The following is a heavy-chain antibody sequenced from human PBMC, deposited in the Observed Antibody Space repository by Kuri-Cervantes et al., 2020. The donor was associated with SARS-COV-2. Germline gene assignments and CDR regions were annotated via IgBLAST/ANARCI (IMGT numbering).Heavy chain of an antibody. CDR1: GYTLTELS. Sequence: ASVKVSCKVSGYTLTELSMHWVRQAPGKGLEWMGGFDPEDGETIYEQKFQGRVTMTEDTSTDTAYMELRSLRSDDTAVYYCARAPVPYGSGSHSSAGHYYGMDVWGQGTTVAVSS. V-gene: IGHV1-24*01. CDR2: FDPEDGET. J-gene: IGHJ6*02. CDR3: ARAPVPYGSGSHSSAGHYYGMDV. D-gene: IGHD3-10*01.